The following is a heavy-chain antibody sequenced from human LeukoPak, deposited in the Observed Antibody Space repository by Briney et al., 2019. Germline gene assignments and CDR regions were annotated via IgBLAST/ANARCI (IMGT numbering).Heavy chain of an antibody. J-gene: IGHJ6*04. D-gene: IGHD3-10*02. CDR3: AELGITMIGGV. Sequence: GGSLRLSCAASGFTFSSYEMNWVRQAPGKGLEWASYISSSGSTIYYADSVKGRFTISRDNAKNSLYLQMNSLRAEDTAVYYCAELGITMIGGVWGKGTTVTISS. V-gene: IGHV3-48*03. CDR1: GFTFSSYE. CDR2: ISSSGSTI.